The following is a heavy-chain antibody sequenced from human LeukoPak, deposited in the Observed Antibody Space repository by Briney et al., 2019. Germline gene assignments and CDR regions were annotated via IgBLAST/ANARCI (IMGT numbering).Heavy chain of an antibody. CDR1: GFTFSSYA. V-gene: IGHV3-23*01. J-gene: IGHJ6*02. Sequence: GGSLRLSCAASGFTFSSYAMSWVRQAPGKGLEWVSAISGSGGSTYYADSVKGRFTISRDNSKNALYLQMNSLRAEDTAVYYCAKSQGSSGWYNYYYGMDVWGQGTTVTVSS. CDR3: AKSQGSSGWYNYYYGMDV. D-gene: IGHD6-19*01. CDR2: ISGSGGST.